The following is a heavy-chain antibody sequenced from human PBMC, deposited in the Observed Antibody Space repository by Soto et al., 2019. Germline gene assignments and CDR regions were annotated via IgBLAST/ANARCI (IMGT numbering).Heavy chain of an antibody. D-gene: IGHD2-2*01. V-gene: IGHV3-23*01. Sequence: GGSLRLSCAASGFTFSSYAMSWVRQAPGKGLEWVSAISGSGGSTYYADSVKGRFTISRDNSKNTLYLQMNSLRAEDTAVYYCAKAGKKIRAVVVVPAAGNWFDPWGQGTLVTVSS. CDR1: GFTFSSYA. J-gene: IGHJ5*02. CDR2: ISGSGGST. CDR3: AKAGKKIRAVVVVPAAGNWFDP.